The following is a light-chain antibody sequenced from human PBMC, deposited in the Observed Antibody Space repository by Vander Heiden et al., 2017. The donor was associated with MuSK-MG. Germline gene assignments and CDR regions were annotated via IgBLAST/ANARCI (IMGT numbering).Light chain of an antibody. Sequence: QSVLTQPPSLSGAPGQRVTISCTGSSSNIGAHYDVHWYQQLPGTAPKLLSDGDTNRPSGVPDRFSGSQSGTSASLAIIGLQAEDEADYDCQSYDSSLSGVVFGTGTKVTVL. J-gene: IGLJ1*01. CDR2: GDT. CDR1: SSNIGAHYD. CDR3: QSYDSSLSGVV. V-gene: IGLV1-40*01.